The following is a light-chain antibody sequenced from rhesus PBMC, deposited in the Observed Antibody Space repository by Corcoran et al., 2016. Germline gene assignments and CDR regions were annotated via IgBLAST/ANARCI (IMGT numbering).Light chain of an antibody. CDR2: KAS. J-gene: IGKJ4*01. V-gene: IGKV1-74*01. Sequence: DIQMTQSPSSLSASVGDRVTITCRASENINTYLNWYQQRPGKAPTLLIYKASTLQSGGPSRFSGGGSGADYTLTISGLQPEDVATYYCQHAYGTPPTFGGGTKV. CDR3: QHAYGTPPT. CDR1: ENINTY.